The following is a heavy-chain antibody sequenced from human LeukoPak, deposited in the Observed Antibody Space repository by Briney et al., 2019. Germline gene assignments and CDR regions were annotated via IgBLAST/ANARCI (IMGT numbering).Heavy chain of an antibody. Sequence: SVKVSCKASGGTFSSYAISWVRQAPGQGLEWMGRIIPILGIANYAQKFQGRVTMTRNTSISAAYMELSSLRSEDTAVYYCARFVADVVVPAAKYDYYYGMDVWGQGTTVTVSS. CDR1: GGTFSSYA. V-gene: IGHV1-69*04. CDR3: ARFVADVVVPAAKYDYYYGMDV. CDR2: IIPILGIA. J-gene: IGHJ6*02. D-gene: IGHD2-2*01.